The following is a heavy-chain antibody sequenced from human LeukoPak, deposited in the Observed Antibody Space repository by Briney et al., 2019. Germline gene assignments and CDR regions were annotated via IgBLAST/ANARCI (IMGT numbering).Heavy chain of an antibody. CDR1: GYSISSGYY. J-gene: IGHJ4*02. V-gene: IGHV4-38-2*01. CDR3: TYDPNWVFDN. D-gene: IGHD7-27*01. CDR2: IYQSGTT. Sequence: PSETLSLTCAVSGYSISSGYYWGWIRQSPGKGLEWIGSIYQSGTTYYNPSLKSRVTISVDTSKNQFSLKLNSVTAADTAVYYCTYDPNWVFDNWGQGTLVTVSS.